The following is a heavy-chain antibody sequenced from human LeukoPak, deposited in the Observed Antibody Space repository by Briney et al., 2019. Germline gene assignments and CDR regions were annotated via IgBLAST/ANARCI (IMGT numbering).Heavy chain of an antibody. CDR3: AKDFAPFTYYDCVWGSSDAFDI. V-gene: IGHV3-23*01. CDR2: ISGSGGST. Sequence: GGSLRLSCAASGFTFSSYAMSWVRQAPGKGLEWVSAISGSGGSTYYADSVKGRFTISRDNPKNTLYLQMNSLRAEDTAVYYCAKDFAPFTYYDCVWGSSDAFDIWGQGTMVTVSS. CDR1: GFTFSSYA. J-gene: IGHJ3*02. D-gene: IGHD3-16*01.